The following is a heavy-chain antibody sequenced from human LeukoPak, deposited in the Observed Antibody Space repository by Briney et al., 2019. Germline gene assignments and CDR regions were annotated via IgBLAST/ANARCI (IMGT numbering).Heavy chain of an antibody. D-gene: IGHD3-22*01. CDR1: GFTFSGSA. V-gene: IGHV3-73*01. J-gene: IGHJ4*02. CDR2: IRSKANSYAT. Sequence: PGGSLRLSCAASGFTFSGSAMHWVRQASGKGLEWVGRIRSKANSYATASAASVKGRFTISRDDSKNTAYLQMNSLKTEDTAVYYCTRRLNYYDSSGSDYWGQGTLVTVSS. CDR3: TRRLNYYDSSGSDY.